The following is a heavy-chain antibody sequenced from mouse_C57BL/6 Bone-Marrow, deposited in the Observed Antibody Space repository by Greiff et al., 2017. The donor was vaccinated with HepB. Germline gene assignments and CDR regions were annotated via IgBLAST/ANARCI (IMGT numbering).Heavy chain of an antibody. V-gene: IGHV1-15*01. CDR2: IDPETGGT. Sequence: VQLQQSGAELVRPGASVTLSCKASGYTFTVYEMHWVKQTPVHGLEWIGAIDPETGGTAYNQKFKGKAILTADKSSSTAYMELRSLTSEDSAVYYCTRPHTLREYFDYWGQGTTLTVSS. CDR3: TRPHTLREYFDY. J-gene: IGHJ2*01. D-gene: IGHD1-1*01. CDR1: GYTFTVYE.